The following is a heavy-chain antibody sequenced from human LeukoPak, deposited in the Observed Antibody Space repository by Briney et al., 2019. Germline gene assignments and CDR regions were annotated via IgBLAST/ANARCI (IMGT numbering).Heavy chain of an antibody. D-gene: IGHD3-9*01. CDR1: GFTVSSNY. J-gene: IGHJ4*02. Sequence: PGGSLRLSCAASGFTVSSNYMSWVRQAPGKGLECVSILYSGGTTYYADSVKGRFTISRDNSKNTLYLQMNSLRAEDTAVYYCAKGPGFRLDYWGQGTLVTVSS. CDR2: LYSGGTT. V-gene: IGHV3-53*01. CDR3: AKGPGFRLDY.